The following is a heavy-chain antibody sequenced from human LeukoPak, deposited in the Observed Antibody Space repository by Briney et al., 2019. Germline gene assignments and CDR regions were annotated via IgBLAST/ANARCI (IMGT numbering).Heavy chain of an antibody. Sequence: TGGSLRLSCAASGFTFSSYAMHWVRQAPGKGLEWVAVISYDGSNKYYADSVKGRFAISRDNSKNTLYLQMNSLRAEDTAVYYCARELDYDSSVPGYWGQGTLVTVSS. D-gene: IGHD3-22*01. CDR3: ARELDYDSSVPGY. J-gene: IGHJ4*02. CDR2: ISYDGSNK. CDR1: GFTFSSYA. V-gene: IGHV3-30*09.